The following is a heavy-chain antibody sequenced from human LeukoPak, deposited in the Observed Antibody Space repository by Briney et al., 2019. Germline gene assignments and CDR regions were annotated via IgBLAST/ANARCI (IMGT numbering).Heavy chain of an antibody. CDR3: AWYGVTHGLDV. Sequence: GGSLRLSCVASGFSLSNYWMSWVRQAPGKGLEWVANINQDGSDKYYVDSVMGRFTISKDNAKNSVYLQMNSLRPEDTAIYYCAWYGVTHGLDVWGQGTTVTVSS. D-gene: IGHD3-10*01. J-gene: IGHJ6*02. CDR2: INQDGSDK. CDR1: GFSLSNYW. V-gene: IGHV3-7*01.